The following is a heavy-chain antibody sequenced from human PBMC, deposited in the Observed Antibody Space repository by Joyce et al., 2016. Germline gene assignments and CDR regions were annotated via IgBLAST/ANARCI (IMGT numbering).Heavy chain of an antibody. Sequence: QVQIQQWGAGLVKPSETLSLTCAVYGDSFRGHYWSWIRQSPGKGLEWIGDINHGGSTTYNPSLKSRVTMSVDTSKNQISLRLTSVTVADTAIYYCASIFPFDYWGQGTLVTVSS. CDR3: ASIFPFDY. CDR1: GDSFRGHY. J-gene: IGHJ4*02. D-gene: IGHD3-3*02. CDR2: INHGGST. V-gene: IGHV4-34*01.